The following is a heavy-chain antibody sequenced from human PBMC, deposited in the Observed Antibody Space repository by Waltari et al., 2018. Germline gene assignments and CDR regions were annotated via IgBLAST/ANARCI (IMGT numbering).Heavy chain of an antibody. CDR1: GGSISSYY. Sequence: QVQLQESGSGLVKPSETLSLTCTVSGGSISSYYWSWIRQPPGKGLEWIGYIYYSGSTNYNPSLKSRVTISVDTSKNQFSLKLSSVTAADTAVYYCARGDTAMERGYYYYYMDVWGKGTTVTVSS. D-gene: IGHD5-18*01. V-gene: IGHV4-59*01. CDR2: IYYSGST. CDR3: ARGDTAMERGYYYYYMDV. J-gene: IGHJ6*03.